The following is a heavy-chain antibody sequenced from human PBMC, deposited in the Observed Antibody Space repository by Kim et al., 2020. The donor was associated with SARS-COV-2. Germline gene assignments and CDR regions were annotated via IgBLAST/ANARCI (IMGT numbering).Heavy chain of an antibody. CDR3: ASKGCSSTSCHFDY. V-gene: IGHV4-34*01. J-gene: IGHJ4*02. D-gene: IGHD2-2*01. CDR1: GGSFSGYY. Sequence: SETLSLTCAVYGGSFSGYYWSWIRQPPGKGLEWIGEINHSGSTNYNPSLKSRGTISVDTSKNQFSLKLSSVTDADTALHYCASKGCSSTSCHFDYWGQGTLVTVST. CDR2: INHSGST.